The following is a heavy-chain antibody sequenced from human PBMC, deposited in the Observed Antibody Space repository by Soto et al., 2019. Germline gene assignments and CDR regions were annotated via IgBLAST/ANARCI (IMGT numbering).Heavy chain of an antibody. V-gene: IGHV1-18*01. CDR3: ARDRYNRWSFDY. CDR2: INSYNGVT. CDR1: GYTFTDYG. D-gene: IGHD1-1*01. J-gene: IGHJ4*02. Sequence: QGQLVQSGAEVKKPGASVKVSCKASGYTFTDYGITWVRQAPGQGLQWMGWINSYNGVTNNAHSFQGRVSMTTDTSTSTAYLELSSLRSDDTAVYYCARDRYNRWSFDYWGQGSLVTVSS.